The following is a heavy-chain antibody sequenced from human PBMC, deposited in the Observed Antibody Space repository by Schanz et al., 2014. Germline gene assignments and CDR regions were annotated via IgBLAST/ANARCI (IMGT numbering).Heavy chain of an antibody. Sequence: VQLVESGGGLVQPGGSLRLSCAASGFTFSIYGMHWVRQSPGKGLEWVALIWYDGSNEYYADSVKGRFTISRDNPKKTLYLQMNSLRAEDTAVYYCARDHQWLARYYMDVWGKGTTVTVSS. J-gene: IGHJ6*03. CDR2: IWYDGSNE. CDR1: GFTFSIYG. V-gene: IGHV3-33*08. CDR3: ARDHQWLARYYMDV. D-gene: IGHD6-19*01.